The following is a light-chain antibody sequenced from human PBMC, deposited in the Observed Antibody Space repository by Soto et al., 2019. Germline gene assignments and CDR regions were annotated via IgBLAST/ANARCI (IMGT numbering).Light chain of an antibody. CDR1: QSLSSNF. CDR2: DAS. V-gene: IGKV3-20*01. Sequence: EIVLTQSPGTLSSSPGERATLSCRASQSLSSNFLAWYQQKPGQAPRLLIYDASSRATGIPDRFSGSGSGTDFTLTISSLEPEDFAVYYCQQYGISPRTFGQGTKVEIK. J-gene: IGKJ1*01. CDR3: QQYGISPRT.